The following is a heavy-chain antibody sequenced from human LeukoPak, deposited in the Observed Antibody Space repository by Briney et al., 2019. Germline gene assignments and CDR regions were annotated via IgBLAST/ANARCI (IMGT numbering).Heavy chain of an antibody. CDR2: ISYDGSNK. J-gene: IGHJ4*02. D-gene: IGHD6-13*01. Sequence: GRSLRLSCAASGFTFSSYAMHWVRQAPGKGLEWVAVISYDGSNKCYADSVKGRFTISRDNSKNTLYLQMNSLRAEDTAVYYCARGGPSYSSSWYGGFDYWGQGTLVTVSS. V-gene: IGHV3-30*04. CDR3: ARGGPSYSSSWYGGFDY. CDR1: GFTFSSYA.